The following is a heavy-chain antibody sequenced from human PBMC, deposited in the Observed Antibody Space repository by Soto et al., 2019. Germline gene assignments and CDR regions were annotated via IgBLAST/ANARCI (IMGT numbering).Heavy chain of an antibody. J-gene: IGHJ4*02. Sequence: ASVKVSCKASGYTFTSYAMHWVRQAPGQRLEWMGWINAGNGKTKYSQKFQDRVTITRDTSASTAYMELSSLRFEDTAVYYCAKSATVPAAIAYWGQGTLVTVSS. CDR2: INAGNGKT. D-gene: IGHD2-2*02. V-gene: IGHV1-3*01. CDR3: AKSATVPAAIAY. CDR1: GYTFTSYA.